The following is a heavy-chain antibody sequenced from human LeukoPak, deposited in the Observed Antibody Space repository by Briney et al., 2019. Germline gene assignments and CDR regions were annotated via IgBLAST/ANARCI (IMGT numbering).Heavy chain of an antibody. CDR2: INPDAGDT. Sequence: GASVKVSCKASGYTFTDYFMYWVRQAPGQGLEWMGRINPDAGDTNYAQTFQGRITMTRDTSISTAYMELGSLKSDDTAVYYCARLSTATRHWLAASDIWGQGTVVTVSS. D-gene: IGHD6-19*01. J-gene: IGHJ3*02. CDR3: ARLSTATRHWLAASDI. CDR1: GYTFTDYF. V-gene: IGHV1-2*06.